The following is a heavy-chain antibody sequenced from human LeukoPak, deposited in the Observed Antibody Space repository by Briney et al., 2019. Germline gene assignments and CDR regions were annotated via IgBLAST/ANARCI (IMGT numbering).Heavy chain of an antibody. CDR3: ARDTRPYSSGWYIYFDY. CDR1: GYTFTSYG. J-gene: IGHJ4*02. V-gene: IGHV1-18*01. D-gene: IGHD6-19*01. CDR2: ISAYNGNT. Sequence: GASVKVSCKASGYTFTSYGISWVRQAPGQGLEWMGWISAYNGNTSYAQKLQGRVTMTTDTSTSTAYMELRSLRSGDTAVYYCARDTRPYSSGWYIYFDYWGQGTLVTVSS.